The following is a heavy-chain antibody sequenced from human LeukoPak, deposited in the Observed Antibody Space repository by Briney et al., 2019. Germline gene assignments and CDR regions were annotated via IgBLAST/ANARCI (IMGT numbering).Heavy chain of an antibody. J-gene: IGHJ4*02. CDR3: ARRAPEYLSDY. CDR1: GYTFTTYY. V-gene: IGHV1-46*01. D-gene: IGHD2-2*02. CDR2: INPSGVST. Sequence: ASVKVSCMASGYTFTTYYMHWVRQAPGQGLEWMGIINPSGVSTNYAQKLQGGVTMTRDTSTSTVYMELSSLRSEDTAVYYCARRAPEYLSDYWGQGTLVTVSS.